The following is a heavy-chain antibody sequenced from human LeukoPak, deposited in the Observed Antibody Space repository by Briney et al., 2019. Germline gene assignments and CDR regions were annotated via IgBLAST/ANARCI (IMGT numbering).Heavy chain of an antibody. V-gene: IGHV4-4*02. CDR2: VYHSGST. CDR1: GHSITSNNW. D-gene: IGHD3-9*01. Sequence: SETLSLTCAVSGHSITSNNWWSWVRQPPGKGPEWIGEVYHSGSTNYHPSLKSRVTITVDKSNNQFSLKLTSVTAADTAVYYCARDSDLTGYFSRFYYGLVVWGKGTTVTVSS. CDR3: ARDSDLTGYFSRFYYGLVV. J-gene: IGHJ6*04.